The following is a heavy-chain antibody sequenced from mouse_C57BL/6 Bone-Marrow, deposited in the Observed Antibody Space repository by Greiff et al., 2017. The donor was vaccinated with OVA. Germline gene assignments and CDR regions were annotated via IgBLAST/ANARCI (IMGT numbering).Heavy chain of an antibody. J-gene: IGHJ4*01. CDR3: ARSPCYKAMDY. CDR2: IDPSDSYT. V-gene: IGHV1-50*01. D-gene: IGHD2-12*01. CDR1: GYTFTSYW. Sequence: QVQLQQPGAELVKPGASVKLSCKASGYTFTSYWMQWVKQRPGQGLEWIGEIDPSDSYTNYNQKFKGKATLTVDTSSSTAYMQLSSLTSEDSTVYYYARSPCYKAMDYWGQGTPVTVSS.